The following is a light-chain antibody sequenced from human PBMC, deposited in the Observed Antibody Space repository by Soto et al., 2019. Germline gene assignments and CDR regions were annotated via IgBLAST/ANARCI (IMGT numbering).Light chain of an antibody. J-gene: IGLJ2*01. CDR2: DVT. V-gene: IGLV2-14*03. CDR3: SSYTSRRTVV. Sequence: QSALTQPASVSGSPGQSIAISCTGTSSDVGGYNFVSWYQHHPAKVPKLMIYDVTNRPSGVSNRFSGSKSGNTASLTISGLQAEDEADYYCSSYTSRRTVVFGGGTKLTVL. CDR1: SSDVGGYNF.